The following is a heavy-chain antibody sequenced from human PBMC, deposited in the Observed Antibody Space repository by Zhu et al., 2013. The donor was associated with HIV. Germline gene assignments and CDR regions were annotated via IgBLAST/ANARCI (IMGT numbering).Heavy chain of an antibody. V-gene: IGHV1-18*01. CDR1: GFTFTSYA. J-gene: IGHJ6*02. D-gene: IGHD3-22*01. Sequence: QVQLVQSGGEIKNPGASVKVSCKASGFTFTSYAFNWVRQAPGQGLEWMGWITTYKGNTKYAQKLQGRVTMTIDTSTSTAYMELRSLRSDDAAIYYCARERDSSGYFPSYYYPMDVWGQGTTITVSS. CDR2: ITTYKGNT. CDR3: ARERDSSGYFPSYYYPMDV.